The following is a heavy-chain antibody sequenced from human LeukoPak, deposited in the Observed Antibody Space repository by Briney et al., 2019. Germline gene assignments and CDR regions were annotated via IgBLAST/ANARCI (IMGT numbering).Heavy chain of an antibody. CDR2: ISSGGTI. V-gene: IGHV3-48*03. CDR3: ARDGYSSSCPKD. Sequence: GGSLRLSCAASGFTFSIYEMNWVRQAPGKGLEWISYISSGGTIYYADSVKGRFTISRDNAKNSLYLQMNSLRAEDTAVYYCARDGYSSSCPKDWGQGTLVTVSS. D-gene: IGHD6-13*01. J-gene: IGHJ4*02. CDR1: GFTFSIYE.